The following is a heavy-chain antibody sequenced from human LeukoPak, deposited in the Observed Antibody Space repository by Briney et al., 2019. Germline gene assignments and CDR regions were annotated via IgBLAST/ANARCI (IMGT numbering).Heavy chain of an antibody. CDR1: GGSISSRSYY. CDR2: IYYSGST. D-gene: IGHD6-19*01. J-gene: IGHJ4*02. CDR3: ARGVAVAGTTSWYFDY. V-gene: IGHV4-61*05. Sequence: PSETLSLTCTVSGGSISSRSYYWGWIRQPPGKGLEWIGYIYYSGSTNYNPSLKSRVTISVDTSKNQFSLKLSSVTAADTAVYYCARGVAVAGTTSWYFDYWGQGTLVTVSS.